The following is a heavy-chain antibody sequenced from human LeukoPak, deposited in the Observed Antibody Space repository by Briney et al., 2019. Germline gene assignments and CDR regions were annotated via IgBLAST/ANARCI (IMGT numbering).Heavy chain of an antibody. D-gene: IGHD2-2*01. CDR2: ISSSSSYI. J-gene: IGHJ3*02. Sequence: GGSLRLSCAASGFTFSSYSMNWVRQAPGKGLEWVSSISSSSSYIYYADSVKGRFTISRDNAKNSLYLQMNSLRAEDTAVYYCARAGLGYCSSTSCLWNAFDIWGQGTMVTVSS. CDR3: ARAGLGYCSSTSCLWNAFDI. CDR1: GFTFSSYS. V-gene: IGHV3-21*01.